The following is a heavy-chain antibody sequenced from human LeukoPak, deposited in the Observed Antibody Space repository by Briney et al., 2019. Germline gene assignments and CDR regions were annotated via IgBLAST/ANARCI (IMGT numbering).Heavy chain of an antibody. CDR2: INHRGGT. V-gene: IGHV4-34*01. CDR3: ARGDILTGLGY. CDR1: GGSFSGYY. Sequence: SETLSLTCAVYGGSFSGYYWSWIRQPPGKGLEWIGEINHRGGTNYNPSLKSRVTISVDTSKNQFSLKLSSVTAADTAMYYCARGDILTGLGYWGQGTLVTVSS. J-gene: IGHJ4*02. D-gene: IGHD3-9*01.